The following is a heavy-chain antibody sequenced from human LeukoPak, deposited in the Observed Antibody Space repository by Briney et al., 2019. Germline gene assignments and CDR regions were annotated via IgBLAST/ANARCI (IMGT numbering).Heavy chain of an antibody. V-gene: IGHV3-7*01. D-gene: IGHD4-23*01. J-gene: IGHJ3*02. Sequence: GGSLRLSCAASGFTFSSYAMSWVRQAPGKGLEWVAIINPDGSWGTFVDSVKGRFTISRDNAKNSLYLQMNSLRVEDTALYYCARVRSVGGNPHAFNIWGQGTMATVSS. CDR2: INPDGSWG. CDR1: GFTFSSYA. CDR3: ARVRSVGGNPHAFNI.